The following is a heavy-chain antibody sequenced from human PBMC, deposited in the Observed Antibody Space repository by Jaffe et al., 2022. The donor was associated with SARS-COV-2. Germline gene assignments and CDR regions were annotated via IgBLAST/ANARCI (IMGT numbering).Heavy chain of an antibody. D-gene: IGHD6-19*01. CDR2: INAGNGNT. V-gene: IGHV1-3*01. J-gene: IGHJ4*02. Sequence: QVQLVQSGAEVKKPGASVKVSCKASGYTFTSYAMHWVRQAPGQRLEWMGWINAGNGNTKYSQKFQGRVTITRDTSASTAYMELSSLRSEDTAVYYCARRQIIAVAGTLDYWGQGTLVTVSS. CDR3: ARRQIIAVAGTLDY. CDR1: GYTFTSYA.